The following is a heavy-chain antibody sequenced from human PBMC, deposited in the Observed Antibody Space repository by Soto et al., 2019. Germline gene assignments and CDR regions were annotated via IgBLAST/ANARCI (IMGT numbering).Heavy chain of an antibody. D-gene: IGHD3-3*01. CDR3: ATGRSDYYFWSGYYGPSWAMDI. J-gene: IGHJ6*02. CDR2: INHSGST. Sequence: QVQLQQWGAGLLKTSETLSLTCAVYGGSFSGFYWCWIRLPPGKGLEWYGEINHSGSTNYNPSLKSRVTISADTSKNQVSLKMSSGTAEDTAVYYCATGRSDYYFWSGYYGPSWAMDIWGQGPTVTFSS. CDR1: GGSFSGFY. V-gene: IGHV4-34*01.